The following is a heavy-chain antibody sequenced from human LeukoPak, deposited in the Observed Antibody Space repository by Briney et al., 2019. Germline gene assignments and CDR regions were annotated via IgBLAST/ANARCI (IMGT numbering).Heavy chain of an antibody. Sequence: SGGSLRLSCAASGFTFSSYGMHWVRQAPGKGLEWVAVISYDGSNKYYADSVKGRFTISRDNSKNTLYLQMNSLRAEDTAVYYCAKVRSSSYYYYYYGMDVWGQGTTVTVSS. CDR3: AKVRSSSYYYYYYGMDV. CDR1: GFTFSSYG. J-gene: IGHJ6*02. D-gene: IGHD6-13*01. V-gene: IGHV3-30*18. CDR2: ISYDGSNK.